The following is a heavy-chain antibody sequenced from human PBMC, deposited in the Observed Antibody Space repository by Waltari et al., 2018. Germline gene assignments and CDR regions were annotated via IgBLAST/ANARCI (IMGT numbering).Heavy chain of an antibody. CDR2: INPNSGGT. Sequence: QVQLVQSGAEVKKPGASVKVSCKASGYTFTGYYMHWVRQAPGQGLEWMGRINPNSGGTNYAQKFQGRVTMTRDTSISTAYMELSRLRSDDTAVYYCARSVCSLSRLCMVVTQEAFDIWGQGTMVTVSS. D-gene: IGHD2-15*01. CDR3: ARSVCSLSRLCMVVTQEAFDI. CDR1: GYTFTGYY. J-gene: IGHJ3*02. V-gene: IGHV1-2*06.